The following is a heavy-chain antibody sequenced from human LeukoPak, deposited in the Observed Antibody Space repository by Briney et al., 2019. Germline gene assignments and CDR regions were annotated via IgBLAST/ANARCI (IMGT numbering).Heavy chain of an antibody. D-gene: IGHD6-19*01. CDR2: ISGSGGST. Sequence: PGGSLRLSCAASGFTFSSYGMSWVRQAPGKGLEWVSAISGSGGSTYYADSVKGRFTISRDNSKNTLYLQMNGLRAEDTAVYYCAREGYSSGWYYFDYWGQGTLVTVSS. V-gene: IGHV3-23*01. CDR3: AREGYSSGWYYFDY. J-gene: IGHJ4*02. CDR1: GFTFSSYG.